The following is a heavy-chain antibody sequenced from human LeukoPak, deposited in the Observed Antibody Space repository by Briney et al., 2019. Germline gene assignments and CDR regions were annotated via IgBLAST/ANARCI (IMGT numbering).Heavy chain of an antibody. Sequence: GGSLRLSCAASGFTFSGSSVHWVRQACGKGLEWVGRIRNKANSYATSYDASVKGRFTISRGDSKNTAYLQMNSLKTEDTAVYYCARSRDYYDSSGYYPNDCWGQGTLVTVSS. CDR1: GFTFSGSS. V-gene: IGHV3-73*01. D-gene: IGHD3-22*01. CDR3: ARSRDYYDSSGYYPNDC. J-gene: IGHJ4*02. CDR2: IRNKANSYAT.